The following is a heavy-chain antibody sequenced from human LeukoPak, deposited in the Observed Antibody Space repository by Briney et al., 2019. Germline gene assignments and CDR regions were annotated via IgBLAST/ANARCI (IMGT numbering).Heavy chain of an antibody. V-gene: IGHV4-4*09. J-gene: IGHJ6*03. CDR1: GGSISSYY. CDR2: IYTSGST. D-gene: IGHD2-2*02. CDR3: ARRYCSSTSCYTGGYYYYMDV. Sequence: PSETLSLTRTVSGGSISSYYWSWIRQPPGEGLEWIGYIYTSGSTNYNPSLKSRVTISVDTSKNQFSLKLSSVTAADTAVYYCARRYCSSTSCYTGGYYYYMDVWGKGTTVTVSS.